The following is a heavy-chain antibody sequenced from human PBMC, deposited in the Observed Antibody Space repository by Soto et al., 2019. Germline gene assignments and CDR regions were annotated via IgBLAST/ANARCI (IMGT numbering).Heavy chain of an antibody. D-gene: IGHD7-27*01. CDR3: ARGLSPGVGAFDY. CDR1: GYTFTRYY. Sequence: QVQLVQSGAEVKKPGASVKVSCKASGYTFTRYYMHWGRQAPGQGLEWMGIINPSGGSTSYAQKFPGIVTMTRDTSTVTVYMDLSSLRSEDTAVYYCARGLSPGVGAFDYWGQGTLVTVSS. CDR2: INPSGGST. V-gene: IGHV1-46*01. J-gene: IGHJ4*02.